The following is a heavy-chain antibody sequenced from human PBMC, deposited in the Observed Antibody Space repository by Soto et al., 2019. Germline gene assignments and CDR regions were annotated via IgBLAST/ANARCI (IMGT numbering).Heavy chain of an antibody. D-gene: IGHD2-2*01. V-gene: IGHV3-23*03. CDR2: ISNSGSST. CDR3: ARADVLWDSFDL. CDR1: GFTFRNFA. Sequence: GGSLRLSCAASGFTFRNFAMAWVRQAPGKGLEWVSIISNSGSSTYHGDSVKGRFTTSRDNSKGTLSLHMRGVRIDDTAVYFCARADVLWDSFDLWVQGTMVTVSS. J-gene: IGHJ4*02.